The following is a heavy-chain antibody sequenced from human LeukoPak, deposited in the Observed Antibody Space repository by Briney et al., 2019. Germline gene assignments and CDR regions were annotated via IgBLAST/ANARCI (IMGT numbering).Heavy chain of an antibody. V-gene: IGHV3-7*03. Sequence: PGGSLRLSCAASGFTFSSHWMTWVRQAPGKGLEWVANIKEDGTRKNYVDSVKGRFTISRDNSKNTLYLQMNSLRAEDTAVYYCARQLNSYGELDYWGQGTLVTVSS. J-gene: IGHJ4*02. D-gene: IGHD5-18*01. CDR1: GFTFSSHW. CDR3: ARQLNSYGELDY. CDR2: IKEDGTRK.